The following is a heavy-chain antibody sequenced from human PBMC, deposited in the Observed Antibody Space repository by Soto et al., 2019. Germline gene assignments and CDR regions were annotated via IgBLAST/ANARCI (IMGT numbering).Heavy chain of an antibody. CDR1: GGSISSSNC. J-gene: IGHJ4*02. CDR3: ARGRVGDTSLEY. CDR2: IYHSVST. V-gene: IGHV4-4*02. D-gene: IGHD1-26*01. Sequence: SETLSLTCAVSGGSISSSNCWSWVRQPPGKGLEWIGEIYHSVSTNYNPSLKSRVTISVDKSRNQFSLKLSSVTAADTAVYYCARGRVGDTSLEYWGQGTLVTVSS.